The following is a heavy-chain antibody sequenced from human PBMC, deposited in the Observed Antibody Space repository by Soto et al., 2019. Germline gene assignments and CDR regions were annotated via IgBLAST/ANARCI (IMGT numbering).Heavy chain of an antibody. V-gene: IGHV5-51*01. J-gene: IGHJ4*02. Sequence: LKNSSRGSGGSFTSYWIGWVRKIPGKGLEWMGIIYPGDSDTRYSPSFQGQVTISADKSISTAYLQWSSLKASDTAMYYCARQGRYGDYPHVWGQGTLVTVSS. D-gene: IGHD4-17*01. CDR1: GGSFTSYW. CDR2: IYPGDSDT. CDR3: ARQGRYGDYPHV.